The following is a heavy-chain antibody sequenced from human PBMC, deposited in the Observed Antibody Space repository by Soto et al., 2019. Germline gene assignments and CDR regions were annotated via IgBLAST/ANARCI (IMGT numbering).Heavy chain of an antibody. D-gene: IGHD3-3*01. V-gene: IGHV3-7*03. CDR3: ARDVGGSLDY. Sequence: LSCVASGFTFSNYWMALVRQAPGKGLEWVANMKQDGSDKNHVDSVKGRFTISRDNAKNSLYLQMSGLRVEDTAVYYCARDVGGSLDYWGPGHLVTVSS. CDR1: GFTFSNYW. CDR2: MKQDGSDK. J-gene: IGHJ4*02.